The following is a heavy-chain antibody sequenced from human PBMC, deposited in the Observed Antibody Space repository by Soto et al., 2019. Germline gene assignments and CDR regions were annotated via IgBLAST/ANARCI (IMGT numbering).Heavy chain of an antibody. V-gene: IGHV4-34*01. CDR3: AGYHPDGGFY. D-gene: IGHD5-12*01. CDR2: INHSGST. J-gene: IGHJ4*02. Sequence: LSLTCAVYGGSFSGYYWSWIRQPPGKGLEWIGEINHSGSTNYNPSLKSRVTISVDTSKNQFSLKLSSVTAADTAVYYCAGYHPDGGFYWGQGTLVTVSS. CDR1: GGSFSGYY.